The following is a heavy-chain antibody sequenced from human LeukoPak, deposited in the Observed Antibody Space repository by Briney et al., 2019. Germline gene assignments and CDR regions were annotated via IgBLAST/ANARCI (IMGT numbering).Heavy chain of an antibody. J-gene: IGHJ4*02. CDR1: GGSFRGYY. CDR3: AGGGIAVAGTGY. CDR2: INHSGST. V-gene: IGHV4-34*01. D-gene: IGHD6-19*01. Sequence: SETLSLTCAVYGGSFRGYYWNWIRQPPGKGLEWIGEINHSGSTNYNPSLKSRVTISVDTSKNRFSLKLSSVTAADTAVYYCAGGGIAVAGTGYWGQGTLVTVSS.